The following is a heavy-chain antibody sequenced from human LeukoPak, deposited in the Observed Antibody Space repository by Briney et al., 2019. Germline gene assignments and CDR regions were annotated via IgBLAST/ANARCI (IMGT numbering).Heavy chain of an antibody. CDR3: TTVLEIYGSGSYYDAP. Sequence: GGSLRLSCAASGFTFSDVWMSWVRQAPGKGLEWVGRVNSKADGGATDYATAVKGRFTISRDDSQNTLYLQMNSLKTEDTAVYYCTTVLEIYGSGSYYDAPWGQGTLVTVSS. CDR2: VNSKADGGAT. V-gene: IGHV3-15*01. D-gene: IGHD3-10*01. CDR1: GFTFSDVW. J-gene: IGHJ5*02.